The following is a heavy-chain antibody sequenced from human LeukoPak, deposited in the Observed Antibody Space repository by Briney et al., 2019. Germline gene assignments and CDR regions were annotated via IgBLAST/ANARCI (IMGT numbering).Heavy chain of an antibody. CDR1: EFTFSSYG. CDR2: IRYDGSNK. Sequence: GGSLRLSCAASEFTFSSYGMHWVRQAPGKGLEWVAFIRYDGSNKYYADSVKGRFTISRDNSKNMLYLQINSLRADDTAVYYCARETTVTFPDAFDIWGKGTTVTVSS. D-gene: IGHD4-17*01. J-gene: IGHJ3*02. V-gene: IGHV3-30*02. CDR3: ARETTVTFPDAFDI.